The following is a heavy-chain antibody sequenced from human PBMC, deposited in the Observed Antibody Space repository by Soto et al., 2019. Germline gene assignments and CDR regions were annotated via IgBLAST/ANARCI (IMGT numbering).Heavy chain of an antibody. CDR2: ISAYNGNT. CDR1: GYTFASYA. CDR3: ARERTVAGNDY. D-gene: IGHD6-19*01. Sequence: ASVKVSCKASGYTFASYAISWMRQAPGQGLEWMGWISAYNGNTNYAQKLQGRVTMTTDTSTSTAYMELRSLRSDDTAVYYCARERTVAGNDYWGKGTLVPVSS. V-gene: IGHV1-18*01. J-gene: IGHJ4*02.